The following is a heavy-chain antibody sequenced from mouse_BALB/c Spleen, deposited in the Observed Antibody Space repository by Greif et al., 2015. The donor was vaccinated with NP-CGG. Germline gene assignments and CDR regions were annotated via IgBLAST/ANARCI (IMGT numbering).Heavy chain of an antibody. V-gene: IGHV2-9*02. D-gene: IGHD2-2*01. CDR3: AGGFGYGWGWCVDV. Sequence: VHLVESGPGLVAPSQSLSITCTVSGFSLTSYGVHWVRQPPGKGLEWLGVIWAGGSTNYNSALMSRLSISKDNSKSQVFLEMSGLEADGAGVYWCAGGFGYGWGWCVDVWGAGTTVTVSS. CDR1: GFSLTSYG. J-gene: IGHJ1*01. CDR2: IWAGGST.